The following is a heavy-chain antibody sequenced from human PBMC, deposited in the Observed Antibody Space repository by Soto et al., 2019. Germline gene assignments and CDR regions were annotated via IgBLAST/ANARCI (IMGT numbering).Heavy chain of an antibody. J-gene: IGHJ4*02. CDR2: IYYSGST. CDR1: GASISSYY. D-gene: IGHD2-15*01. Sequence: QVQLQESGPGLVKPSETLSLTCTVSGASISSYYWSWVRQPPGKGLEWIGYIYYSGSTNYNPSLKSRVTISIDTSKNQFSLRLSSVTTADTAVYYCAIITAVAGYWGQGTLVTVSS. CDR3: AIITAVAGY. V-gene: IGHV4-59*01.